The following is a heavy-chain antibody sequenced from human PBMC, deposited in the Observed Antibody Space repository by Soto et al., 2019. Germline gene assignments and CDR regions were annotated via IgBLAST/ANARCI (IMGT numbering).Heavy chain of an antibody. CDR1: GFTFDDYA. CDR3: AKDIKMSSSGPYYYGMDV. V-gene: IGHV3-9*01. CDR2: ISWNSGSI. Sequence: LRLSCAASGFTFDDYAMHWVRQAPGKGLEWVSGISWNSGSIGYADSVKGRFTISRDNAKNSLYLQMNSLRAEDTALYYCAKDIKMSSSGPYYYGMDVWGQGTTVTVSS. J-gene: IGHJ6*02. D-gene: IGHD6-6*01.